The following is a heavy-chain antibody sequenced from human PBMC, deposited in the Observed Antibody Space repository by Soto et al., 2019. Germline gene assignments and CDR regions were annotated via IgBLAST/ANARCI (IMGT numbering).Heavy chain of an antibody. CDR1: GFTFSSYD. V-gene: IGHV3-23*01. CDR2: IGVYANT. CDR3: AKESTVGSPGDYFDS. Sequence: EVELLESGGDLVQPGGSLRLSCAASGFTFSSYDMNWVRQAPGKGLEWVSAIGVYANTYYADSVKGRFTISRDDSRNTVHLQLNSLRFDDTAVYYCAKESTVGSPGDYFDSWGQGTLVTVSS. D-gene: IGHD1-26*01. J-gene: IGHJ4*02.